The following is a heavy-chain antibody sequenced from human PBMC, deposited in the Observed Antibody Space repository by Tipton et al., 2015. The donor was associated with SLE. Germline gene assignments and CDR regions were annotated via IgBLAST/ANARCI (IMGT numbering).Heavy chain of an antibody. CDR3: ARGPYGPAASYDY. Sequence: TLSLTCTVSGDTIDGNTYFWDWIRQPPGKGLMLIGSISYSGATSYNPSLKSRVTISVDTSKNQFSLKLKSVSAADTAVYYCARGPYGPAASYDYWDQGSLVTVSS. V-gene: IGHV4-39*07. J-gene: IGHJ4*02. D-gene: IGHD2-2*01. CDR2: ISYSGAT. CDR1: GDTIDGNTYF.